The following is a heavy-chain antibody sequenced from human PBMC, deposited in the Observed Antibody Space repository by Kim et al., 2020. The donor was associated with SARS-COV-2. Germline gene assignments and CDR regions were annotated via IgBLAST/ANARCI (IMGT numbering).Heavy chain of an antibody. CDR2: IDADNGNT. J-gene: IGHJ4*02. Sequence: ASVKVSCKASGYTFTSYAFHWVRQAPGQRLEWMGWIDADNGNTKYSQKFQGRVTITRDTSASTAHMELSSLRSEDTAVYYCGRNEDYWGQGTLVTVSS. CDR1: GYTFTSYA. CDR3: GRNEDY. V-gene: IGHV1-3*01.